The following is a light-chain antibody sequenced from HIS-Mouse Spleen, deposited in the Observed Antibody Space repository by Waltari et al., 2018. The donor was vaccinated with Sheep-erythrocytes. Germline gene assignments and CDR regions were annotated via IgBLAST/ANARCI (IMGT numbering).Light chain of an antibody. Sequence: SYELTQPPSVSVSPGQTASITCSGHKLGDKYACWYQQKPGQSTVLVIYQDSKRPSGIPERFSGSNSGNTATLTISGTQAMDEADYYCQAWDSSTVVFGGGTKLTVL. CDR1: KLGDKY. CDR3: QAWDSSTVV. V-gene: IGLV3-1*01. J-gene: IGLJ2*01. CDR2: QDS.